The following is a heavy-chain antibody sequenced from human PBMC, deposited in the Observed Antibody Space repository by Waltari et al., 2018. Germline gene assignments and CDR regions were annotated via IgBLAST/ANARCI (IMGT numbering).Heavy chain of an antibody. J-gene: IGHJ4*02. CDR2: IYYSGST. CDR1: GGPISSYY. CDR3: ARGEHYYDSSGYYNY. V-gene: IGHV4-59*01. D-gene: IGHD3-22*01. Sequence: QVQLQESGPGLVKPSETLSLPCTVSGGPISSYYWSWLRQPPGKGLEWIGYIYYSGSTNYNPSLKSRVTISVDTSKNQFSLKLSSVTAADTAVYYCARGEHYYDSSGYYNYWGQGTLVTVSS.